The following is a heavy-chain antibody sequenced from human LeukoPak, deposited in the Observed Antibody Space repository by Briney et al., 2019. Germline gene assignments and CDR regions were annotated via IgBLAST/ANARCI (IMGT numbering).Heavy chain of an antibody. CDR3: ARRRGEDGMDV. CDR2: INPSVGST. J-gene: IGHJ6*04. D-gene: IGHD3-16*01. CDR1: GYSFTNYY. Sequence: ASVKVSCKASGYSFTNYYRHWVRQAPGRGLEWMGIINPSVGSTSYTQKFQGRVTMTRDTSTSTVYLELSRLTSEDTAVYYCARRRGEDGMDVWGKGTTVTVSS. V-gene: IGHV1-46*01.